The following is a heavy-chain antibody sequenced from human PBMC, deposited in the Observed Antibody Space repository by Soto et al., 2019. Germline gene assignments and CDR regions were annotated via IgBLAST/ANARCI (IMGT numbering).Heavy chain of an antibody. CDR2: IYYSGST. J-gene: IGHJ6*02. CDR1: GGSVSIGSYY. V-gene: IGHV4-61*01. D-gene: IGHD3-3*01. Sequence: SETLSLTCTVSGGSVSIGSYYWSCIRQPPGKGLEWIGYIYYSGSTNYNPSLKSRVTISVDTSKNQFSLKLSSVTAADTAVYYCASGRITIFGVVIRYYYYGMDVWGQGTTVTVSS. CDR3: ASGRITIFGVVIRYYYYGMDV.